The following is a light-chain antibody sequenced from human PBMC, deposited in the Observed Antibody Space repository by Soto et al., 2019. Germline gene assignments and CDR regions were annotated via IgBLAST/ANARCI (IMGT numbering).Light chain of an antibody. V-gene: IGKV3D-20*02. CDR1: QSVNTNH. J-gene: IGKJ4*01. CDR3: QQRSNWPLT. CDR2: GAS. Sequence: EIVLTQSPGTLSLSPGERATLSCRASQSVNTNHLAWYQQKPGQAPRLLIHGASSRATGIADRFSGSGSGTDFTLTISSLEPEDFAVYYCQQRSNWPLTFGGGT.